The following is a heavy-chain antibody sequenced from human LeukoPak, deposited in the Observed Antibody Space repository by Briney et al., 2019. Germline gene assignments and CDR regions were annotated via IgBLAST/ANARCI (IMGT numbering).Heavy chain of an antibody. V-gene: IGHV3-21*06. CDR1: GFTFNTYS. CDR3: AQGTLVRGPGRNYYSMDV. Sequence: PGGSLRLSCEASGFTFNTYSMNWARQAPGKGLEWVSSIDSSGGYMFYADSVKGRFIISRDNAKDSLYLQMNSLRVEDTAVYYCAQGTLVRGPGRNYYSMDVWGKGTTVTVSS. D-gene: IGHD3-10*01. CDR2: IDSSGGYM. J-gene: IGHJ6*03.